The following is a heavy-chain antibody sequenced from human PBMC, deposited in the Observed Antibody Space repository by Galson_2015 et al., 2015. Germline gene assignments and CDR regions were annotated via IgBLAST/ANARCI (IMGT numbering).Heavy chain of an antibody. CDR2: IYWDDDK. CDR1: GFSLSTSGVG. J-gene: IGHJ4*02. V-gene: IGHV2-5*02. D-gene: IGHD3-3*01. Sequence: PALVKPTQTLTLTCTFSGFSLSTSGVGVGWIRQPPGKALEWLALIYWDDDKRYSPSLKSRLTITKDTSKNQVVLTMTNMDPVDTATYYCAHSSMIFGVVTADYWGQGTLVTVSS. CDR3: AHSSMIFGVVTADY.